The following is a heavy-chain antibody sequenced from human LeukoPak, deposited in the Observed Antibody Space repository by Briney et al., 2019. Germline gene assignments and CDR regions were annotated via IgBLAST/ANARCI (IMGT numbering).Heavy chain of an antibody. J-gene: IGHJ6*03. CDR3: ARDPTSYYYYMDV. CDR1: GFTFSSYA. CDR2: ISGSGGST. Sequence: PGGSLRLSCAASGFTFSSYAMSWVRQAPGKGLEWVSAISGSGGSTYYADSVKGRFTISRDNSKNTLYLQMNSLRAEDTAVYYCARDPTSYYYYMDVWGKGTTVTVSS. V-gene: IGHV3-23*01. D-gene: IGHD1-26*01.